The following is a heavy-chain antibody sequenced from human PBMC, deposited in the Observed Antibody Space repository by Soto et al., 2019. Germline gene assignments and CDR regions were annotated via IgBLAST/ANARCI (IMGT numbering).Heavy chain of an antibody. CDR3: ARDQLRPGILYSLGVLLPEYGL. V-gene: IGHV3-11*01. Sequence: PGGSLRLSCAASGFTFSDYYMAWIRQAPGKGLEWVSYISTSDSTIYYADSVKGRFTISRDNSKTSLYLQMNSLRAEDTAVFYCARDQLRPGILYSLGVLLPEYGLWGQGTLVTVSS. CDR1: GFTFSDYY. CDR2: ISTSDSTI. J-gene: IGHJ4*02. D-gene: IGHD3-22*01.